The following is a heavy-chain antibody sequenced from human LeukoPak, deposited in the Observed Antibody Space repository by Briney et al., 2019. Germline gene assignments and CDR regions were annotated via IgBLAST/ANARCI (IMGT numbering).Heavy chain of an antibody. CDR2: IYTSGST. CDR3: GRDGRELDY. Sequence: LSETLPLLCTVSGVSISRYLWIWIRQPAGKGLEWIGRIYTSGSTNYNPSLKSRVTMSVDTSKNQFSLKLSSVTAADTAVYYCGRDGRELDYWGQGALVTVSS. CDR1: GVSISRYL. V-gene: IGHV4-4*07. D-gene: IGHD1-26*01. J-gene: IGHJ4*02.